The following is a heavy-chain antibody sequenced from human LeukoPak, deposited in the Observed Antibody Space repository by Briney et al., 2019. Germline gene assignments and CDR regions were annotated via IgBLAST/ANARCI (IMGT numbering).Heavy chain of an antibody. Sequence: GGSLRLSCAASGFTFSSYWMSWVRQAPGKGLEWVSGISWSSGIIGYADSVKGRFTVSRDNAKNSLYLQMESLRAEDTAVYYCAKDTGSPADAITMEDNAFDIWGQGTMVTVSS. CDR1: GFTFSSYW. D-gene: IGHD3-3*01. CDR3: AKDTGSPADAITMEDNAFDI. CDR2: ISWSSGII. J-gene: IGHJ3*02. V-gene: IGHV3-9*01.